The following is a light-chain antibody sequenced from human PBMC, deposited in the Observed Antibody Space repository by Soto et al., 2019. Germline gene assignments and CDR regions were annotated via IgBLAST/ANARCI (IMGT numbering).Light chain of an antibody. J-gene: IGLJ1*01. CDR3: SSFTTSYFYV. CDR1: GSDIGAYNY. V-gene: IGLV2-14*01. CDR2: GVT. Sequence: QSVLTQPPSASGSPGQSITISCTGSGSDIGAYNYVSWYQQHPGRAPKLLIHGVTRRPSGVSSRFSASKSAYTASLTISGLQAEDEANYFCSSFTTSYFYVFGPGTKLTVL.